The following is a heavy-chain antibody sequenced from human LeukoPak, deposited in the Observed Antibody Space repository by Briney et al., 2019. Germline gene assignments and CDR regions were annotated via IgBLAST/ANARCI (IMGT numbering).Heavy chain of an antibody. V-gene: IGHV4-34*01. CDR1: GGSLSDYY. CDR2: INHSGST. D-gene: IGHD3-22*01. J-gene: IGHJ5*02. Sequence: PSETLSLTCAVYGGSLSDYYWSWIRQPPGKGLEWTGEINHSGSTNYNPSLKSRVTISVDTSKNQFSLKLSSVTAADTAVYYCARWSSNYYDTSGRRFDPWGQGTLVTVSS. CDR3: ARWSSNYYDTSGRRFDP.